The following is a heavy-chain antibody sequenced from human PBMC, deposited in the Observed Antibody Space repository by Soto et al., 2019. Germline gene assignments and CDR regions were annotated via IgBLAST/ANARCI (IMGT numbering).Heavy chain of an antibody. CDR2: IYYSGST. J-gene: IGHJ4*02. V-gene: IGHV4-59*01. CDR1: GGSISSYY. CDR3: ARGPDYYDSSGSLEN. D-gene: IGHD3-22*01. Sequence: SETLSLTCTVSGGSISSYYWSWIRQPPGKGLEWIGYIYYSGSTNYNPSLKSRVTISVDTSKNQFSLKLSSVTAADTAVYYCARGPDYYDSSGSLENWGQGTLVTVSS.